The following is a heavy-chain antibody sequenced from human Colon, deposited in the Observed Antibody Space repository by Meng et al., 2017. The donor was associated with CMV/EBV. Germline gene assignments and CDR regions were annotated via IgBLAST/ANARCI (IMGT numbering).Heavy chain of an antibody. D-gene: IGHD5-18*01. CDR1: GYTFTAYN. CDR2: INPNSGET. J-gene: IGHJ4*02. V-gene: IGHV1-2*02. Sequence: ASVKVSCKASGYTFTAYNIYWLRQAPGQGPEWLGWINPNSGETKNSQKFHGRVSMTREASISTAYMELSRLRPDDTAVYYCVREGYMENPSIILGGDCWGQGTPVTVSS. CDR3: VREGYMENPSIILGGDC.